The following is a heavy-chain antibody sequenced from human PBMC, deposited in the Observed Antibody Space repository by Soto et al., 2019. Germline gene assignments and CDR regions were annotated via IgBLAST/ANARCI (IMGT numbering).Heavy chain of an antibody. Sequence: ASVKVSCKVSGYTLTELSMHWVRQAPGKGLEWMGGFDPEDGETIYAQKFQGRVTMTEDTSTDTAYMELSSLRSEDTAVYYCATLFYQSGLDAFDIWGQGTMVTVS. V-gene: IGHV1-24*01. CDR1: GYTLTELS. CDR2: FDPEDGET. J-gene: IGHJ3*02. D-gene: IGHD2-2*01. CDR3: ATLFYQSGLDAFDI.